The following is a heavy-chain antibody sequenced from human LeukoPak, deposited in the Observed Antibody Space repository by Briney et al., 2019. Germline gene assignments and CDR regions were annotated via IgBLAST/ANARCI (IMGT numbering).Heavy chain of an antibody. CDR2: ISSSGSTI. D-gene: IGHD3-16*01. CDR3: ARGGTLLLPFDI. CDR1: GFTFSSYE. Sequence: GGSLRLSCAASGFTFSSYEMNWVRQAPGKGLEWVSYISSSGSTIYYADSVKGRFTISRDNAKNSLYLQMNSLRAEDTAVYYCARGGTLLLPFDIWGQGTMVTVSS. V-gene: IGHV3-48*03. J-gene: IGHJ3*02.